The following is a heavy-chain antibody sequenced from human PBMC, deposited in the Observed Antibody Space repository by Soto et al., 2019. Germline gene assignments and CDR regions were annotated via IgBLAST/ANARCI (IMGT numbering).Heavy chain of an antibody. CDR3: VKSWSDYYSDYSDY. J-gene: IGHJ4*02. V-gene: IGHV3-23*01. D-gene: IGHD3-3*01. CDR1: GFTFSNYA. Sequence: PGGSLRLSCAASGFTFSNYAMSWVRQAPGKGLEWVSVISFNGVSTYYADFVKGRFIIARDNSKNTLYLLMNSLRAEDTAVYFCVKSWSDYYSDYSDYWGQGTLVTVSS. CDR2: ISFNGVST.